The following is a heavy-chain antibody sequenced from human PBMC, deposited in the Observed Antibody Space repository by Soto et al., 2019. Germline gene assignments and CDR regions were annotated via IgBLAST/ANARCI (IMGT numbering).Heavy chain of an antibody. V-gene: IGHV4-59*08. CDR1: GGSISSYY. J-gene: IGHJ4*02. Sequence: SETLSLTCTVSGGSISSYYWSWIRQPPGKGLEWIGYIYYSGSTNYNPSLKSRVTISVDTSKNQFSLKLSSVTAADTAVYYCARRYGYSFDYWGQGTLVTVAS. D-gene: IGHD1-1*01. CDR2: IYYSGST. CDR3: ARRYGYSFDY.